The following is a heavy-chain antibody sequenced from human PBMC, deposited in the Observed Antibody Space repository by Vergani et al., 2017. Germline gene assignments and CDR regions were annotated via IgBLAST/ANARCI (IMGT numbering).Heavy chain of an antibody. CDR1: GYSFTSYW. CDR2: IYPGDSDT. Sequence: EVQLVPSGAEVKTPGASLKISCKVSGYSFTSYWIGLVRQLPGKGLEWMGIIYPGDSDTRYSPSFQGQGTISADKSISTAFLQWSSLKASDPAMYYCARHVFASSGWDQGEWGQGTLVTVAS. D-gene: IGHD6-19*01. V-gene: IGHV5-51*01. CDR3: ARHVFASSGWDQGE. J-gene: IGHJ4*02.